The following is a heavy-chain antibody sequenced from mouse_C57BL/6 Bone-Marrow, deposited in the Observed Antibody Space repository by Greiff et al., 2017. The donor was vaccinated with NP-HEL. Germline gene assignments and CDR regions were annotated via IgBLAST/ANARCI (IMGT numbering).Heavy chain of an antibody. J-gene: IGHJ3*01. V-gene: IGHV1-52*01. Sequence: VQLQQPGAELVRPGSSVKLSCKASGYTFTSYWMHWVKQRPIQGLEWIGNIDPSDSETHYNQKFKDKATLTVDKSSSTAYMQRSSLTSEDSAVYYCARGYGAWFAYWGQGTLVTVSA. D-gene: IGHD2-10*02. CDR3: ARGYGAWFAY. CDR2: IDPSDSET. CDR1: GYTFTSYW.